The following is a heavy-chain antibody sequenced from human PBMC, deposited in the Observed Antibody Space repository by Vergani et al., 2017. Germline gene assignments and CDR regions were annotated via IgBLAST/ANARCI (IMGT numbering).Heavy chain of an antibody. CDR2: IYYSGST. J-gene: IGHJ3*02. V-gene: IGHV4-61*05. D-gene: IGHD2-21*02. Sequence: QMQLQESGPGLVKASETLSLTCTVSGDSIISRSYYWGWIRQPPGKGLEWIGYIYYSGSTNYNPSLKSRVTISVDTSKNQFSLKLSSVTAADTAVYYCARNPYCGGDCYSDAFDIWGQGTMVTVSS. CDR1: GDSIISRSYY. CDR3: ARNPYCGGDCYSDAFDI.